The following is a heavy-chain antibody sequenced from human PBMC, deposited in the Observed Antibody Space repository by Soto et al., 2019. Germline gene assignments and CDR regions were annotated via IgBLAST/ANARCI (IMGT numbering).Heavy chain of an antibody. Sequence: GGSLRLSCAASGFTFSSYWMHWVRQAPGKGLVWVSRINSDGSSTSYADSVKGRFTISRDNAKNTLYLQMNSLRAEDTAVYYCARDLMTTVTTGGFDYWGQGTLVTVSS. CDR2: INSDGSST. D-gene: IGHD4-17*01. V-gene: IGHV3-74*01. CDR1: GFTFSSYW. CDR3: ARDLMTTVTTGGFDY. J-gene: IGHJ4*02.